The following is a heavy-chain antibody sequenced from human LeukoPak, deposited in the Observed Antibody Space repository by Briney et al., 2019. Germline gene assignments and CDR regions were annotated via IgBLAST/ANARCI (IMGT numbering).Heavy chain of an antibody. CDR1: GGSISSYY. J-gene: IGHJ4*02. CDR3: ARRGDQEWYFDY. Sequence: PSETLSLTCTVSGGSISSYYWSWVRQPAGKGLELIGRIYTRGNTNYNPSLKSRVTMSVDTSKNQFSLKLNSVTAADTAVYYCARRGDQEWYFDYWGQGTLVTVSS. D-gene: IGHD2-21*02. CDR2: IYTRGNT. V-gene: IGHV4-4*07.